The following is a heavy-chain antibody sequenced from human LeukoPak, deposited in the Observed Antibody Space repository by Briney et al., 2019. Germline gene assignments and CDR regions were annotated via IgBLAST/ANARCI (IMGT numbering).Heavy chain of an antibody. CDR1: GGSFSCYY. CDR3: AREMCPGAFDI. D-gene: IGHD5-24*01. V-gene: IGHV4-34*01. J-gene: IGHJ3*02. CDR2: INHSGST. Sequence: PSETLSLTCAVYGGSFSCYYWSWIRQPPGKGLEWIGEINHSGSTNYNPSLKSRVTITVDTSKNQFSLKLSSVTAADTAVYYCAREMCPGAFDIWGQGTMVTVSS.